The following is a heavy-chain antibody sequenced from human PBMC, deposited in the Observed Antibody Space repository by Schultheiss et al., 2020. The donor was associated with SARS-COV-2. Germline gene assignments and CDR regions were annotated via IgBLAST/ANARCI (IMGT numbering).Heavy chain of an antibody. CDR1: GGTFSSYA. CDR3: ARILTSASTRVDY. J-gene: IGHJ4*02. CDR2: IIPILGIA. Sequence: SVKVSCKASGGTFSSYAISWVRQAPGQGLEWMGRIIPILGIANYAQKFQGRVTITADKSTSTAYMELSSLTSDDTAVYYCARILTSASTRVDYWGQGTLVTVSS. V-gene: IGHV1-69*04. D-gene: IGHD2/OR15-2a*01.